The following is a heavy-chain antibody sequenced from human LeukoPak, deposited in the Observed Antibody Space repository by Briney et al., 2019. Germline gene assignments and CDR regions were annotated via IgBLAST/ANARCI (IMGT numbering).Heavy chain of an antibody. Sequence: PGGSLRLSCAASGFTFSNYGMHWVRQAPGKGLEWVAFIWYDGSNKYYADSVKGRFTISRDNSKNTLYLQMSSLRAEDTAVYYCASATAVALDYWGQGTLVTVSS. D-gene: IGHD6-19*01. J-gene: IGHJ4*02. V-gene: IGHV3-33*01. CDR2: IWYDGSNK. CDR3: ASATAVALDY. CDR1: GFTFSNYG.